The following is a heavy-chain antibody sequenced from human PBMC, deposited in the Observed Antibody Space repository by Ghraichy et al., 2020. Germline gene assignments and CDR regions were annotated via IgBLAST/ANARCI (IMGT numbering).Heavy chain of an antibody. CDR2: IYYSGST. J-gene: IGHJ6*03. V-gene: IGHV4-59*01. CDR1: GGSISSYY. Sequence: SETLSLTCTVSGGSISSYYWSWIRQPPGKRLEWIGYIYYSGSTNYNPSLKSRVTISVDTSKNQFSLKLSSVTAADTAVYYCARTRTYDFWSGYYPYYYYYYMDVWGKGTTVTVSS. D-gene: IGHD3-3*01. CDR3: ARTRTYDFWSGYYPYYYYYYMDV.